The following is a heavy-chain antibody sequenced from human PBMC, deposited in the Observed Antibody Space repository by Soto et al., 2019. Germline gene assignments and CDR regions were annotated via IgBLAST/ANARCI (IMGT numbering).Heavy chain of an antibody. Sequence: GGSLRLSCAASGFNVSSYHMNWVRQAPGKGLEWVSVIYSGDTTYYSESVRGRFTISRDNSRNTLFLQMTNLRLEDTAVYYCVRDRVYNGSYFFDHWGHGALVTVS. J-gene: IGHJ4*01. CDR2: IYSGDTT. V-gene: IGHV3-53*01. CDR3: VRDRVYNGSYFFDH. D-gene: IGHD2-8*01. CDR1: GFNVSSYH.